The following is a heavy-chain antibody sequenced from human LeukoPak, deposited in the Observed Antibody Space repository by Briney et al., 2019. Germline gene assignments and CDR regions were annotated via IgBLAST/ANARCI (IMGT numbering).Heavy chain of an antibody. CDR1: GFTFSNAW. J-gene: IGHJ6*03. Sequence: GGSLRLSXAASGFTFSNAWMSWVRQAPGKGLEWVGRIKSKTDGGTTDYAAPVKGRFTISRDDSKNTLYLQMNSLKTEDTAVYYCTTLTRIGAAGFFSYYYYMDVWGKGTTVTVSS. V-gene: IGHV3-15*01. CDR3: TTLTRIGAAGFFSYYYYMDV. CDR2: IKSKTDGGTT. D-gene: IGHD6-13*01.